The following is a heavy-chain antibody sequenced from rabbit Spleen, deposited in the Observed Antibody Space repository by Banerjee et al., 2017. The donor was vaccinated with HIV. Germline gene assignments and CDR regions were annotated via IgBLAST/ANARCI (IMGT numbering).Heavy chain of an antibody. Sequence: EESGGDLVKPGASLTLTCTASGVSFSSSSYMCWVRQAPGKGLEWIGCIFGGDDLTFYANWAKGRFTIFKTSSTTVTLQMTSLTAADTATYFCARDGYDYGGAWGTWDLWGPSTLVTVS. CDR1: GVSFSSSSY. CDR3: ARDGYDYGGAWGTWDL. V-gene: IGHV1S40*01. D-gene: IGHD6-1*01. J-gene: IGHJ4*01. CDR2: IFGGDDLT.